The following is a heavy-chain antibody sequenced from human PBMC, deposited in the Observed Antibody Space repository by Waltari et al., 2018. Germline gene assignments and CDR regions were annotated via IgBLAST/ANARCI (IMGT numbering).Heavy chain of an antibody. V-gene: IGHV1-69*05. D-gene: IGHD6-13*01. J-gene: IGHJ4*02. CDR2: IIPIFGTA. Sequence: QVQLVQSGAEVKKPGSSVKVSCKDSGGTFSSYAISWVRQAPGQGLEWMGGIIPIFGTANYAQKFQGRVTITTDESTSTADMELSSLRSEDTAVYYCARDWDSSSWSPPLYWGQGTLVTVSS. CDR1: GGTFSSYA. CDR3: ARDWDSSSWSPPLY.